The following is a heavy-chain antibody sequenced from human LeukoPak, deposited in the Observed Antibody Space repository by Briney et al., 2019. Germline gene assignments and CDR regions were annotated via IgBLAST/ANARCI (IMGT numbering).Heavy chain of an antibody. CDR2: ISWNSGSI. CDR3: AKDGAAAGQFDY. CDR1: GFTSGIYA. J-gene: IGHJ4*02. Sequence: PGGSLRLSCAASGFTSGIYAVSWVRQAPGKGLEWISGISWNSGSIGYADSVKGRFTISRDNAKNSLYLQMNSLRAEDTALYYCAKDGAAAGQFDYWGQGTLVTVSS. V-gene: IGHV3-9*02. D-gene: IGHD6-13*01.